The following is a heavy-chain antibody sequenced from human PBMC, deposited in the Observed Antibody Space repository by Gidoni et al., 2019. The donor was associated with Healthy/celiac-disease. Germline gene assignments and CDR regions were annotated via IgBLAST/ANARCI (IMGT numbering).Heavy chain of an antibody. CDR2: IYSGGRT. CDR3: ARPPTALQPWPDKTRMDV. V-gene: IGHV3-53*01. Sequence: EVQLVESGGGLIQPGESLRLSCEASGFTVSSNYMSWVRQAPGKGLEWVSVIYSGGRTYYADSVKGRFTISRDNSKNMVFLQMNSLRAEDTAIYYCARPPTALQPWPDKTRMDVWSQGTTVTVSS. J-gene: IGHJ6*02. CDR1: GFTVSSNY. D-gene: IGHD5-18*01.